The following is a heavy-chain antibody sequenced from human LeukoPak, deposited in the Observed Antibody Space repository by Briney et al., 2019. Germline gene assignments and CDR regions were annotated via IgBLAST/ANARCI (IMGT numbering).Heavy chain of an antibody. V-gene: IGHV6-1*01. CDR3: ARGMRAHSNFPYFDY. Sequence: SQTLSLTCVISGDSVSSNSASWNWIRQSPSRGLEWLGRTYYKSKWYNDYAVSVKSRITITTDTSKEQFSLQQNSVTPEDTAVYYCARGMRAHSNFPYFDYWGQGSRVTVSS. CDR2: TYYKSKWYN. CDR1: GDSVSSNSAS. D-gene: IGHD4-11*01. J-gene: IGHJ4*02.